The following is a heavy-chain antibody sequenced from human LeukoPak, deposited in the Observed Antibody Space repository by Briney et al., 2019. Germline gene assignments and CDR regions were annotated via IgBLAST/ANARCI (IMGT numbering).Heavy chain of an antibody. CDR2: IYWNDDK. CDR3: AHRGPPLDIVVVPAAGWFDP. J-gene: IGHJ5*02. V-gene: IGHV2-5*01. Sequence: VSGPTLVKPTQTLTLTCTFSGFSLSTSGVGVGWIRQPPGKALEWLALIYWNDDKRYSPSLKSRLTITKDTSKNQVVLTMTNMDPVDTATYYCAHRGPPLDIVVVPAAGWFDPWGQGTLVTVSS. D-gene: IGHD2-2*01. CDR1: GFSLSTSGVG.